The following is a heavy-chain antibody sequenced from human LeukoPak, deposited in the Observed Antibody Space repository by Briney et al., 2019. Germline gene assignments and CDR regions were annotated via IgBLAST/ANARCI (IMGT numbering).Heavy chain of an antibody. D-gene: IGHD2-15*01. J-gene: IGHJ3*02. Sequence: GGSLRLSSAAPGFTLFSHTISWVRPAPGEGLEWGSAICGSGGSTYYADSVKGRFTISRDNSKNTLYLQMNSLRAEDTALYYCATQNDFYCSGGSCYVLDPDAFDIWGQGTMVTVSS. V-gene: IGHV3-23*01. CDR2: ICGSGGST. CDR3: ATQNDFYCSGGSCYVLDPDAFDI. CDR1: GFTLFSHT.